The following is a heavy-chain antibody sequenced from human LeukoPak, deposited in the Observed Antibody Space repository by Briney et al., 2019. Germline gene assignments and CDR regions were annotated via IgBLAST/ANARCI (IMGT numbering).Heavy chain of an antibody. CDR1: GFIVSGDF. J-gene: IGHJ4*02. D-gene: IGHD1-26*01. CDR3: ARERGRGSHSPWFDY. CDR2: IYSDSST. Sequence: GGSLRLSCAASGFIVSGDFMSWVPQAPGKGLEGGSVIYSDSSTYYADSVKGRFTISRDNSKNTLDIKMTGMRHEDTAVYYCARERGRGSHSPWFDYWGQGNLVTVSS. V-gene: IGHV3-53*01.